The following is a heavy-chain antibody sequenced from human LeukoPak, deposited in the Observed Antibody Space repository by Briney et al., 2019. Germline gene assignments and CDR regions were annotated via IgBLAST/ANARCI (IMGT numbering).Heavy chain of an antibody. CDR1: GDSVSSNSAA. CDR2: TYYRSKWYN. V-gene: IGHV6-1*01. J-gene: IGHJ6*02. D-gene: IGHD5-18*01. CDR3: ARVWLGIHDYYYGMDV. Sequence: SQTLSLTCAISGDSVSSNSAAWNWIRQSLSRGLEWLGRTYYRSKWYNDYAVSVKSRITINPDTSKNQFSLQLNSVTPEDTAVYYCARVWLGIHDYYYGMDVWGQGTTVTVSS.